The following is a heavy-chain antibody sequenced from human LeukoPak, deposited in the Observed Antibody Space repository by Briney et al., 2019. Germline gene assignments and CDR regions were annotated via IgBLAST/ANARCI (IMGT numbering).Heavy chain of an antibody. J-gene: IGHJ6*02. V-gene: IGHV1-69*04. CDR3: ARYCSSTSCYEYYYYGMDV. CDR2: IIPILGIA. CDR1: GGTFSGYA. Sequence: SVKVSCKASGGTFSGYAISWVRQAPGQGLEWMGRIIPILGIANYAQKFQGRVTITADKSTSTAYMELSSLRSEDTAVYYCARYCSSTSCYEYYYYGMDVWGQGTTVTVSS. D-gene: IGHD2-2*01.